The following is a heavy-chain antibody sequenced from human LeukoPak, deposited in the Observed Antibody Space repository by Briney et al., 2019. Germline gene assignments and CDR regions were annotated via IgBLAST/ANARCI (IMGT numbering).Heavy chain of an antibody. CDR3: ARTVGYCSRTSCNNWFDP. V-gene: IGHV1-3*03. CDR1: GYTFSSYA. Sequence: ASVKVSCKASGYTFSSYAMHWVRQAPGQRLEWMGWINAGNGNTKYSQESQGRVTITRDTSASTAYMEPSSLRSEDMAVYYCARTVGYCSRTSCNNWFDPWGQGTLVTVSS. J-gene: IGHJ5*02. CDR2: INAGNGNT. D-gene: IGHD2-2*01.